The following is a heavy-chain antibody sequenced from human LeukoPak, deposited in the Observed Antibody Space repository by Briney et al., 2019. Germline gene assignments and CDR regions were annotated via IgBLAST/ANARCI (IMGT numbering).Heavy chain of an antibody. J-gene: IGHJ4*02. D-gene: IGHD3-3*01. CDR3: ARDGGYDFWSGYYQDY. CDR2: ISYDANIGSNK. V-gene: IGHV3-30-3*01. Sequence: GGSLRLSCATSGFTFSRYAMHWVRQAPGKGLEWVALISYDANIGSNKYYADSVKGRFTISRDNSKNTLYLQMNSLRAEDTAVYYCARDGGYDFWSGYYQDYWGQGALVTVSS. CDR1: GFTFSRYA.